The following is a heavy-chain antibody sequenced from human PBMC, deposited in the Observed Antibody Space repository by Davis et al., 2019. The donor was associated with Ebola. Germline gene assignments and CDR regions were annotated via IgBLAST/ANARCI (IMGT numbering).Heavy chain of an antibody. CDR1: GGSISSYY. J-gene: IGHJ4*02. Sequence: SETLSLTCTVSGGSISSYYRSWIRQPPGKGLEWIGYIYYSGSTNYNPHLKSRVTISVDTSKNQFSLKLSSVTAADTAVYYCARLEQWLGIFDYWGQGTLVTVSS. CDR3: ARLEQWLGIFDY. CDR2: IYYSGST. D-gene: IGHD6-19*01. V-gene: IGHV4-59*08.